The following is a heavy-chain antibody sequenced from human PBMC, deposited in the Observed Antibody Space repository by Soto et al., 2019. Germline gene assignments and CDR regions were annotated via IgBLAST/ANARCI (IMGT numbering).Heavy chain of an antibody. V-gene: IGHV1-18*01. CDR3: AREGGTSGVPWEYYYGMGV. D-gene: IGHD1-26*01. CDR1: GYTLTSHG. J-gene: IGHJ6*02. CDR2: ISAYNGNT. Sequence: QVQLVQSGAEVKKPGASVKVSCKASGYTLTSHGISWVRQAPGQGLEWMGWISAYNGNTNYAQKLQGRVTMTTDTTTSTDYMELRSLRSEDTAVYYWAREGGTSGVPWEYYYGMGVWGQGTTVTVSS.